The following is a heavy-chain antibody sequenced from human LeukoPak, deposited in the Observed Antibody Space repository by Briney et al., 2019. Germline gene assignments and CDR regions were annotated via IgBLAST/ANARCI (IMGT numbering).Heavy chain of an antibody. Sequence: PGGSLRLSCAGTGFAFSGYSMNWVRQAPGKGLEWVSYISSSGGNTYYADSVKGRFTISRDNAQNSLYLQMNSLRVEDTAVYHCARSRSGNYFDYWGQGTLVSVSS. CDR1: GFAFSGYS. V-gene: IGHV3-48*01. D-gene: IGHD1-26*01. CDR2: ISSSGGNT. CDR3: ARSRSGNYFDY. J-gene: IGHJ4*02.